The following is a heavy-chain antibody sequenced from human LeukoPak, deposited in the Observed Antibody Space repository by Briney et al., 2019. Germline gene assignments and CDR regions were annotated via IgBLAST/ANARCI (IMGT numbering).Heavy chain of an antibody. CDR1: GFTVRTYS. CDR3: ARGTGDYYGMDV. Sequence: GGSLRLSCAASGFTVRTYSMNWVRQAPGKGLEWVSSITRRFNNIYHAGSVKGRFTISRDNAENSLYLQMNSLGAEDTAVYYCARGTGDYYGMDVWGQGTTVTVSS. CDR2: ITRRFNNI. D-gene: IGHD1-1*01. J-gene: IGHJ6*02. V-gene: IGHV3-21*01.